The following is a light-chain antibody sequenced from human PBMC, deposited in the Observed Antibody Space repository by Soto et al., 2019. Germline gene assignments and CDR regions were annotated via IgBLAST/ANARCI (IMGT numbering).Light chain of an antibody. V-gene: IGLV1-40*01. J-gene: IGLJ1*01. Sequence: QSVLTQPPSVSGAPGQRVTISCTGSSSNIGAGYDVHWYPQLPGTAPKLLIYGNSNRPSGVPDRFSGSKSGTSASLAITGLQAEDEADYYCQSYDSRLSGLVFGTGTKLTVL. CDR3: QSYDSRLSGLV. CDR1: SSNIGAGYD. CDR2: GNS.